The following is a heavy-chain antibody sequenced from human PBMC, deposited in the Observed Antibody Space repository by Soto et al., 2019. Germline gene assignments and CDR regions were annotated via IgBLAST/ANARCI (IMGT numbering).Heavy chain of an antibody. CDR3: ARDATTTVTIFDY. CDR2: IWYDGSNK. J-gene: IGHJ4*02. V-gene: IGHV3-33*08. D-gene: IGHD4-17*01. Sequence: VQLVESGGGLVQPGGSLRLSCAASGFTFSSYGMHWVRQAPGKGLEWVAVIWYDGSNKYYADSVKGRFTISRDNSKNTLYLQMNSLRAEDTAVYYCARDATTTVTIFDYWGQGTLVTVSS. CDR1: GFTFSSYG.